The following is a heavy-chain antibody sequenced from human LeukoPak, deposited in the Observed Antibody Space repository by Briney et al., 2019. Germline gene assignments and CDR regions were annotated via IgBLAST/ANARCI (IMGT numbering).Heavy chain of an antibody. CDR1: GFTVSGNY. CDR2: IYSGADT. J-gene: IGHJ5*02. Sequence: GGSLRLSCAASGFTVSGNYMSWVRQAPGKGLEWVSVIYSGADTYYADSVKGRFTISRHSSQNTVYLQMNSLRAEDTAVYYCARAQYCSGGSCYSGTLSSWGQGTLVTVSS. V-gene: IGHV3-53*04. D-gene: IGHD2-15*01. CDR3: ARAQYCSGGSCYSGTLSS.